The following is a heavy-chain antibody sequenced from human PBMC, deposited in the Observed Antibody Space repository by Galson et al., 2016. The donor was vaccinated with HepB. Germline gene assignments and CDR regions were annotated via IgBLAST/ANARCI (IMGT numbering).Heavy chain of an antibody. CDR2: TYYRSKWYN. CDR1: GDSVSTNSAA. D-gene: IGHD3-22*01. J-gene: IGHJ4*02. V-gene: IGHV6-1*01. CDR3: ALLSITMIVEYSGLFDY. Sequence: CAISGDSVSTNSAAWNWIRQSPSRGLEWLGRTYYRSKWYNAYALSVKSRITINPDTSKNQISLQLNSVTAADTAVSYGALLSITMIVEYSGLFDYWGQGTLVTVSS.